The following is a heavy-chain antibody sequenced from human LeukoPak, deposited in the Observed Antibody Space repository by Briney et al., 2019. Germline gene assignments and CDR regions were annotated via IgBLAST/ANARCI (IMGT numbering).Heavy chain of an antibody. Sequence: GGSLRLSCAASGFTFSSYAMHWVRQAPGKGLEWVAVISYDGSNKYYADSVKGRFTISRDNSKNTLYLQMNSLRAEDTAVYYCARGGHYSNYGFEYWGQGTLVTVSS. CDR1: GFTFSSYA. J-gene: IGHJ4*02. D-gene: IGHD4-11*01. CDR2: ISYDGSNK. V-gene: IGHV3-30-3*01. CDR3: ARGGHYSNYGFEY.